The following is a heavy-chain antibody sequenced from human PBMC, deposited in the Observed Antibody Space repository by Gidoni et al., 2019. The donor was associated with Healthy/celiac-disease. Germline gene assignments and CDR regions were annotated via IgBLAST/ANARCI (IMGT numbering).Heavy chain of an antibody. CDR1: GFTFSSYG. D-gene: IGHD6-13*01. J-gene: IGHJ6*02. CDR3: AKDPVPNSSTMYGMDV. V-gene: IGHV3-30*02. CDR2: IRYDGSNK. Sequence: QVQLVASGGGVVQPGGSLRLSCAASGFTFSSYGMHWVRQAPGKGLEWVAFIRYDGSNKYYADSVKGRFTISRDNSKNTLYLQMNSLRAEDTAVYYCAKDPVPNSSTMYGMDVWGQGTTVTVSS.